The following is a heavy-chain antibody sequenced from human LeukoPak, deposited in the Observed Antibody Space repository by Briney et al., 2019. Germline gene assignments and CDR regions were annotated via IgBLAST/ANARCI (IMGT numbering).Heavy chain of an antibody. V-gene: IGHV1-2*02. Sequence: ASVKVSCKASGYTFTCYYMHWVRQVPGQGLEWMGWINPNSGGTNYAQKFQGRVTMTRDTSISTAYMELSRLRSDDTAVYYRARDSSGYDFWSGYYNYYYGMDVWGQGTTVTVSS. D-gene: IGHD3-3*01. CDR2: INPNSGGT. J-gene: IGHJ6*02. CDR3: ARDSSGYDFWSGYYNYYYGMDV. CDR1: GYTFTCYY.